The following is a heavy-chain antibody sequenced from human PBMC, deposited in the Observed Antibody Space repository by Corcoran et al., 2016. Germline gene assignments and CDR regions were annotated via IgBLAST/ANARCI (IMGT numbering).Heavy chain of an antibody. V-gene: IGHV3-7*03. J-gene: IGHJ6*02. CDR2: IKQDGSEK. Sequence: EVQLVESGGGLVQPGGSLRLSCAASGFTFSSYWMSWVRQAPGKGLEWVVNIKQDGSEKYYVDSVKGRFTISRDNAKNSLYLQMNSLRAEDTAVYYCARAGYSSGWFGRGYYGMDVWGQGTTVTVSS. CDR1: GFTFSSYW. D-gene: IGHD6-19*01. CDR3: ARAGYSSGWFGRGYYGMDV.